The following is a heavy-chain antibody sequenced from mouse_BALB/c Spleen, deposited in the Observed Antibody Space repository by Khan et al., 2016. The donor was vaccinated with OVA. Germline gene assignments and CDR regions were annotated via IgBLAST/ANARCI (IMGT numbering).Heavy chain of an antibody. J-gene: IGHJ2*01. CDR2: IWGDGST. Sequence: VQLKQSGPGLVAPSQSLSITCTVSGFSLTSDGVSWVRQPPGKGLEWLGVIWGDGSTNYHSALRSRLSIRKDNSKSQVFLKLNSLQSDDTVTYYCAKLRVFYFDFWGQGTTLTVSS. V-gene: IGHV2-3*01. CDR3: AKLRVFYFDF. CDR1: GFSLTSDG.